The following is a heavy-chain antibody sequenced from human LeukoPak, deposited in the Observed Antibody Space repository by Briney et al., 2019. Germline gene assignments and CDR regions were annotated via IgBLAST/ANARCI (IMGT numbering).Heavy chain of an antibody. Sequence: SETLSLTCTVSGSSISSYYWSWIRQPPGKGLEWIGYIYYSGSTNYNPSLKSRVTISVDMSKNQFSLKLSSVTAADTAVYYCARDSRRYYDFWSGSHSVGYYFDYWGQGTLVTVSS. CDR3: ARDSRRYYDFWSGSHSVGYYFDY. V-gene: IGHV4-59*01. CDR2: IYYSGST. D-gene: IGHD3-3*01. CDR1: GSSISSYY. J-gene: IGHJ4*02.